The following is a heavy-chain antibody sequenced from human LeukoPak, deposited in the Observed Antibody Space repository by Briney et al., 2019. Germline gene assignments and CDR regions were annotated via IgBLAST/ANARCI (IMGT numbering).Heavy chain of an antibody. CDR3: ARSPRSYYGSRSWIDY. Sequence: SETLSLTCTVSGGSISTTSYYWGWIRQPPGKGLEWIGSIYYSGSTYYNPPLKSRVTISVDTSKNQFSLKVSSVTATDTAMYYCARSPRSYYGSRSWIDYWGQGTLVTVSS. D-gene: IGHD3-10*01. J-gene: IGHJ4*02. CDR2: IYYSGST. CDR1: GGSISTTSYY. V-gene: IGHV4-39*01.